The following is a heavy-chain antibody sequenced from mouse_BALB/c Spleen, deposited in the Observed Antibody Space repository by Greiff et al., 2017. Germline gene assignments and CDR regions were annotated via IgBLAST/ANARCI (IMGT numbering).Heavy chain of an antibody. Sequence: EVMLVESGGGLVQPGGSRKLSCAASGFTFSSFGMHWVRQAPEKGLEWVAYISSGSSTIYYADTVKGRFTISRDNSKNTLFLQMTSLRSEATAMYYFARVDGPPFALDYWGQGTLVTVAA. D-gene: IGHD1-2*01. CDR1: GFTFSSFG. J-gene: IGHJ3*01. V-gene: IGHV5-17*02. CDR2: ISSGSSTI. CDR3: ARVDGPPFALDY.